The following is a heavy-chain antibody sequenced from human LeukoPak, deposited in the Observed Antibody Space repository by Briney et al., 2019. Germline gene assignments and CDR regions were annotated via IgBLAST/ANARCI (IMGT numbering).Heavy chain of an antibody. V-gene: IGHV3-21*01. J-gene: IGHJ4*02. CDR2: ISSKSTYI. CDR1: GFTFSHYT. CDR3: TSTGGGFSFDY. Sequence: PGGSLRLSCEVSGFTFSHYTMNWVRQAPGQGLEWVSSISSKSTYIYYTDSVKGRFTISRDDAKTSLYLQMNSLRDEDTALYYCTSTGGGFSFDYWGQGTLVTVSS. D-gene: IGHD3-16*01.